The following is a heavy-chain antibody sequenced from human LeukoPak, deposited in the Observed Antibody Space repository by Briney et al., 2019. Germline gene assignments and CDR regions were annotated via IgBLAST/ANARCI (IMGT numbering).Heavy chain of an antibody. V-gene: IGHV3-53*01. CDR1: GLTVSSNF. J-gene: IGHJ6*02. CDR3: AKVVDFWSGYSDYYYGMDV. Sequence: GGSLRLSCAASGLTVSSNFMNWVRQAPGKGLEWVSVIYPGGTTYDADSVKGRFTISRDNSKNTLYLQMNSLRAEDTAVYYCAKVVDFWSGYSDYYYGMDVWGQGTTVTVSS. D-gene: IGHD3-3*01. CDR2: IYPGGTT.